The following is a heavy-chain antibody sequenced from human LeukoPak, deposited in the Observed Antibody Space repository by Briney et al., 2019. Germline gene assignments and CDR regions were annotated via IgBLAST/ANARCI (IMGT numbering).Heavy chain of an antibody. CDR2: ISSSGSTI. V-gene: IGHV3-11*01. CDR1: GFTFSDYY. CDR3: ARTHYDILTGLEEGFDY. Sequence: PGGSLRLSCAASGFTFSDYYMSWIRQAPGKGLEWVSYISSSGSTIYYADSVKGRFTISRDNAKNSLYLQMNSLRAEDTAVYYCARTHYDILTGLEEGFDYWGQGTLVTVSS. J-gene: IGHJ4*02. D-gene: IGHD3-9*01.